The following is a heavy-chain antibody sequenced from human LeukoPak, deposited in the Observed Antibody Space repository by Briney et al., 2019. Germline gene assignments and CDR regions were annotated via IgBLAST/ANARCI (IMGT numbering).Heavy chain of an antibody. V-gene: IGHV1-2*02. CDR3: ARGTILEPFDI. Sequence: ASVKVSCKASGYTFTDYYMHWVRQAPGQGLEWMGWIHPKSSGPSYEQSFQGRAIMTSDTSNRTAYMEVRRLTSDDTAVYYCARGTILEPFDIWGQGTMVTVSS. J-gene: IGHJ3*02. CDR1: GYTFTDYY. D-gene: IGHD3-3*01. CDR2: IHPKSSGP.